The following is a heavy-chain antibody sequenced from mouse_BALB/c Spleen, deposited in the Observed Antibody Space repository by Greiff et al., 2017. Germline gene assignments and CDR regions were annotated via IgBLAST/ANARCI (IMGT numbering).Heavy chain of an antibody. Sequence: VQLKESGPDLVKPSQSLSLTCTVTGYSITSGYSWHWIRQFPGNKLEWMGYIHYSGSTNYNPSLKSRISITRDTSKNQFFLQLNSLTTEDTATYYYAREGAYYRYDGSWFAYWGQGTLVTVSA. J-gene: IGHJ3*01. CDR3: AREGAYYRYDGSWFAY. V-gene: IGHV3-1*02. D-gene: IGHD2-14*01. CDR2: IHYSGST. CDR1: GYSITSGYS.